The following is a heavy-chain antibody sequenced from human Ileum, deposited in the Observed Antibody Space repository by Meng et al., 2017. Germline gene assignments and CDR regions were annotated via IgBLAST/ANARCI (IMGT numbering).Heavy chain of an antibody. J-gene: IGHJ4*02. Sequence: SETLSLTCTVSGDSISKYYWSWIRQPPGKGLEWIGYVYFSGSTDYNPSLQSRVTMSMDTSKNQVSLKLNSVTAADTAVYYCARDSSYSDSGSYQTLPFDLWGPGTLVTVSS. D-gene: IGHD3-22*01. CDR3: ARDSSYSDSGSYQTLPFDL. V-gene: IGHV4-59*01. CDR1: GDSISKYY. CDR2: VYFSGST.